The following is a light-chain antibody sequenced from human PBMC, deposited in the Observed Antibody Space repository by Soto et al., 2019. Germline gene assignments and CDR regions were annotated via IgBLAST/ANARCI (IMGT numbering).Light chain of an antibody. CDR3: QQRSNWHRT. J-gene: IGKJ1*01. CDR1: QSVSSY. Sequence: EIVLTQSPATLSLSPGERATLSCRASQSVSSYLAWYQLKPGQAPRLLIYDASIRVTGIPARFSGSGSGTDFTLTISSLEPEDFAVYYCQQRSNWHRTFGPGTKVEIK. V-gene: IGKV3-11*01. CDR2: DAS.